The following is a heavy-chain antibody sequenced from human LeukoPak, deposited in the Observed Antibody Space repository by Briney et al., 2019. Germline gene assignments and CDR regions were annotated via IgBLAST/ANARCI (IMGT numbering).Heavy chain of an antibody. J-gene: IGHJ5*02. CDR2: IHLSGST. CDR1: GYSISSGDY. CDR3: ARNYSNFVVVSAVSNNWFDP. D-gene: IGHD2-2*01. V-gene: IGHV4-38-2*01. Sequence: PSETLSLTCAVSGYSISSGDYWAWIRQPPGKGLEWIGSIHLSGSTHYSPSLKSRVTISVDTSKNQFALKLSSVTAADTAVYYCARNYSNFVVVSAVSNNWFDPWGQGTLVTVS.